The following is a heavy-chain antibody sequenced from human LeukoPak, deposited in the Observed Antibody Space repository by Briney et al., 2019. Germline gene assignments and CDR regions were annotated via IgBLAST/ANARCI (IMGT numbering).Heavy chain of an antibody. CDR3: ARGFYPDRTMIVVVVDY. CDR2: IKQDGSET. V-gene: IGHV3-7*03. J-gene: IGHJ4*02. D-gene: IGHD3-22*01. CDR1: GFTFSSYW. Sequence: GGSLRLSCAASGFTFSSYWMSWVRQAPGKGLEWVANIKQDGSETYYVDSVKGRFTISRDNAKNSLYLQMNSLRAEDTAVYYCARGFYPDRTMIVVVVDYWGQGSLVTVSS.